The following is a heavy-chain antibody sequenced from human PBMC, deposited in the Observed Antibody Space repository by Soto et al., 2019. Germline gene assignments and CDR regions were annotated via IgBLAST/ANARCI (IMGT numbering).Heavy chain of an antibody. CDR3: ARDRPHIAARQPDYYYYYGMDV. CDR1: GYTFTSYG. J-gene: IGHJ6*02. CDR2: ISAYNGNT. V-gene: IGHV1-18*01. Sequence: ASVKVSCKASGYTFTSYGISWVRQAPGQGLEWMGWISAYNGNTNYAQKLQGRVTMTTDTSTSTAYMELRSLRSDDTAVYYCARDRPHIAARQPDYYYYYGMDVWGQGTTVTVSS. D-gene: IGHD6-6*01.